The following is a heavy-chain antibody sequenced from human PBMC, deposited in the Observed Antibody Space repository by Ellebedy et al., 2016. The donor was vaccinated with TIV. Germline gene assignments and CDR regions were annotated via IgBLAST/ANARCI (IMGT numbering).Heavy chain of an antibody. CDR2: ISTGTGRFTI. J-gene: IGHJ6*02. D-gene: IGHD3-10*01. Sequence: PGGSLRLSCAASGFTLSYYTLNWVPQAPGKGLEWLAYISTGTGRFTIYYADSVKGRFTISRDDAKNSLFLQMDSLRGEDTAVYYCARDRRAFRASMDVWGQGTTVTVSS. V-gene: IGHV3-48*01. CDR3: ARDRRAFRASMDV. CDR1: GFTLSYYT.